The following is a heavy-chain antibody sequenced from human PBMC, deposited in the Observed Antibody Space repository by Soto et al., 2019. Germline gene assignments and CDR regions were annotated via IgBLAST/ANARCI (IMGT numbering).Heavy chain of an antibody. CDR2: IWYDGTTK. CDR3: GRDVDRTSHFIWFDP. Sequence: GGSLRLSCEVSGFSLSGYGMHWVRQAPGKGLEWVAVIWYDGTTKNYADSVKGRFTISRDSSKNTVYLQMDSLKVEDTAVYYCGRDVDRTSHFIWFDPWGKGVMVTVPS. D-gene: IGHD5-12*01. J-gene: IGHJ5*02. CDR1: GFSLSGYG. V-gene: IGHV3-33*01.